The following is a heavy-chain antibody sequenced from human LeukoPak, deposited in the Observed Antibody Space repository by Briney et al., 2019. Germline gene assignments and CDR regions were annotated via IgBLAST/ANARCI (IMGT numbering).Heavy chain of an antibody. D-gene: IGHD4-17*01. J-gene: IGHJ3*02. CDR3: ARAHTTAPDWDI. V-gene: IGHV4-59*01. Sequence: KASETLSLTCTVSGGSISSYYWSWIRQPPGKGLEWIGYIYYSGSTNYNPSLKSRVSISVDTSKNQFSLKLSSVTAADTAVYYCARAHTTAPDWDIWGQGTMVTVSS. CDR2: IYYSGST. CDR1: GGSISSYY.